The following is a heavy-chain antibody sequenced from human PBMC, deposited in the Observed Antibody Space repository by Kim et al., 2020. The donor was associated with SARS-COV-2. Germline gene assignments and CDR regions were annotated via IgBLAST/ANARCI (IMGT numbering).Heavy chain of an antibody. J-gene: IGHJ6*02. CDR2: ISSSSSYI. CDR3: ARVPADNWGSRSFYYYGMDV. Sequence: GGSLRLSCAASGFTFSSYSMNWVRQAPGKGLEWVSSISSSSSYIYYADSVKGRFTISRDNAKNSLYLQMNSLRAEDTAVYYCARVPADNWGSRSFYYYGMDVWGQGTTVTVSS. CDR1: GFTFSSYS. V-gene: IGHV3-21*01. D-gene: IGHD7-27*01.